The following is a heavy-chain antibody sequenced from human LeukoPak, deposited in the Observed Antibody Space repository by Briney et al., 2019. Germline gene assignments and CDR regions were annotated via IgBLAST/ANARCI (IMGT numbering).Heavy chain of an antibody. J-gene: IGHJ5*01. V-gene: IGHV3-30*14. CDR2: VSYEGTIK. Sequence: GGSLRLSCAASGLAFSNFAMHWVRQAPGKGLEWVAVVSYEGTIKYYSDSAKGRFTISRDNSNSLISLQMNDLTTEDTAVYYCAREKFDSWGQGTLVTVSP. CDR1: GLAFSNFA. CDR3: AREKFDS.